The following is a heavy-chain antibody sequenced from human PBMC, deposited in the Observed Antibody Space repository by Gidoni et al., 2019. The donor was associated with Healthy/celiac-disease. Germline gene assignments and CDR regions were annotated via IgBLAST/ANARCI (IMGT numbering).Heavy chain of an antibody. V-gene: IGHV1-69*01. J-gene: IGHJ2*01. CDR2: IIPIFGTA. D-gene: IGHD4-17*01. Sequence: QVQLVQSGAEVKKPGSSVKVSCKASGGTFSSYAISWVRQAPGQGLEWMGGIIPIFGTANYAQKFQGRVTITADESTSTAYMELSSLRSEDTAVYYCARDRGPFHGDYGLWWYFDLWGRGTLVTVSS. CDR1: GGTFSSYA. CDR3: ARDRGPFHGDYGLWWYFDL.